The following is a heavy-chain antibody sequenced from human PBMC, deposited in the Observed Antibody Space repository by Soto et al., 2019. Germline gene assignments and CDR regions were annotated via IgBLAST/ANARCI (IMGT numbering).Heavy chain of an antibody. J-gene: IGHJ4*02. CDR3: ARAGITIFGVVTDFDY. D-gene: IGHD3-3*01. Sequence: QVQLVQSGAEVKKPGSSVKVSCKASGGTFSSYAISWVRQAPGQGLEWMGWISAYNGNTNYAQKLQGRVTMTTDTSTSTAYMELRSLRSDDTAVYYCARAGITIFGVVTDFDYWGQGTLVTVSS. CDR1: GGTFSSYA. V-gene: IGHV1-18*01. CDR2: ISAYNGNT.